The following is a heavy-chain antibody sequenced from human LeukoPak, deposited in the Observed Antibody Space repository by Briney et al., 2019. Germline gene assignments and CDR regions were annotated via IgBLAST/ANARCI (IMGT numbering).Heavy chain of an antibody. CDR3: ERQRGTMNGAFDI. CDR1: GGSISSSSYY. Sequence: PSETLSLTCTVSGGSISSSSYYWGWIRQPPGKGLEWIGSIYYSGSTYYNPSLKSRVTISVDTSKNQFSLKLSSVTAADTAVYYCERQRGTMNGAFDIWGQGTMVTVSS. D-gene: IGHD3-22*01. CDR2: IYYSGST. V-gene: IGHV4-39*01. J-gene: IGHJ3*02.